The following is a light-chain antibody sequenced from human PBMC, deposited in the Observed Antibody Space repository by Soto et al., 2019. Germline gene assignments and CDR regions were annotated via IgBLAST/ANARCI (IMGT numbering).Light chain of an antibody. CDR2: DVN. J-gene: IGLJ1*01. CDR1: SSNIGSNY. CDR3: VSFAGGTYV. V-gene: IGLV1-47*01. Sequence: QSVLTQPPSASGTPGQRVTISCSGSSSNIGSNYVYWYQQLPGTAPKLMVYDVNRRPPGVPDRFFGSKSGNTASLTVSGLQAEDEADYYCVSFAGGTYVFGTGTKLTVL.